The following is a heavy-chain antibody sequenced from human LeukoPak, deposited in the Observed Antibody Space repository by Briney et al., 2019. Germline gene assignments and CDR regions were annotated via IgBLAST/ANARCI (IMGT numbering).Heavy chain of an antibody. V-gene: IGHV5-51*01. D-gene: IGHD1-26*01. CDR3: ARSSRSGVFYYYGLDV. CDR2: MCPGDSNT. J-gene: IGHJ6*02. CDR1: GYTFSSYW. Sequence: GEALKISCEGSGYTFSSYWIAWVRQMPGKGLEWMGSMCPGDSNTRYSPSFQGQVTISADKSISTAYLQWSSLKASDTAIYHCARSSRSGVFYYYGLDVWGQGTTVTVSS.